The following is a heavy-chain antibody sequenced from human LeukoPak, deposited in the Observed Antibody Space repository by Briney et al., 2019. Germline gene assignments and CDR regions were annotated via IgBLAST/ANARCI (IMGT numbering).Heavy chain of an antibody. CDR1: GGSFSGYY. J-gene: IGHJ4*02. CDR2: INHSGST. D-gene: IGHD5-18*01. Sequence: SETLSLTCAVYGGSFSGYYWSWIRQPPGKGLEWIGEINHSGSTNYNPSLKSRVTISVDTSKNQFSLKLSSVTAADTAVYYCARVTVDTAMVKEIFDYWGQGTLVTVPS. V-gene: IGHV4-34*01. CDR3: ARVTVDTAMVKEIFDY.